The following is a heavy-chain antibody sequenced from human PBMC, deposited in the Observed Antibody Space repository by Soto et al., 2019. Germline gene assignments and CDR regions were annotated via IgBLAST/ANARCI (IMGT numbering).Heavy chain of an antibody. D-gene: IGHD3-3*01. Sequence: GWSLRLSCAGSGFTFGTYSMNLVRQAAGKGLEWIAYISYDSDTIQYADSVKGRFTISRDNAKNSLYLQMNSLRDEDTAVYYCARLYYDYVWGQGTTVTVSS. CDR2: ISYDSDTI. J-gene: IGHJ6*02. CDR3: ARLYYDYV. V-gene: IGHV3-48*02. CDR1: GFTFGTYS.